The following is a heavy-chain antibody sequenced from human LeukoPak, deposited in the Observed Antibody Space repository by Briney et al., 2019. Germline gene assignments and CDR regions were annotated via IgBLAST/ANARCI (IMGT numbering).Heavy chain of an antibody. CDR1: GFTFSSYW. Sequence: HPGGSLRLSCAASGFTFSSYWMSWVRQAPGKGLEWVANIKQDGSEKYYVDSVKGRFTISRDNSKNTLYLQMNSLRAEDTAVYYCAKDVAARHDYYYGMDVWGQGTTVTVSS. CDR2: IKQDGSEK. V-gene: IGHV3-7*01. CDR3: AKDVAARHDYYYGMDV. J-gene: IGHJ6*02. D-gene: IGHD6-6*01.